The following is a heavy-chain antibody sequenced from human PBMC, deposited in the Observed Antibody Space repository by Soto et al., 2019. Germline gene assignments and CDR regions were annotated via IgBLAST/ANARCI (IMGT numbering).Heavy chain of an antibody. D-gene: IGHD7-27*01. V-gene: IGHV1-2*04. CDR3: ARAGAFYFDY. Sequence: ASVKVSCKASGYIFTDYYIHWVRQAPGQGLEWMGWINPNSGATNYAQKFQGWVTMTRDTSFSTTYMELSRLTSDDSAVYYCARAGAFYFDYWGQGTLVTVSS. CDR2: INPNSGAT. J-gene: IGHJ4*02. CDR1: GYIFTDYY.